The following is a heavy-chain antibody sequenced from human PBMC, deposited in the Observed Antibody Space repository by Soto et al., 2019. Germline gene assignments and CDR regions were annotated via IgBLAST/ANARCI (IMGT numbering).Heavy chain of an antibody. D-gene: IGHD3-3*01. CDR1: GDSVSSNSAA. J-gene: IGHJ3*02. Sequence: PSQTLSLTCAISGDSVSSNSAAWNWIRQSPSRGLEWLGRTYYRSKWYNDYAVSVKSRITINPDTSKNQFSLQLNSVTPEDTAVYYCARDVRDYDFWSGYYRGHAFDIWGQGTMVTVS. CDR2: TYYRSKWYN. CDR3: ARDVRDYDFWSGYYRGHAFDI. V-gene: IGHV6-1*01.